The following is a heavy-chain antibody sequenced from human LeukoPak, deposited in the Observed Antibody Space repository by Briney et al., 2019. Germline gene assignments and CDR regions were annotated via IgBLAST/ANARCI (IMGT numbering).Heavy chain of an antibody. Sequence: LETLSLTCAVYGGSFSGYYWSWIRQPPEKGLEWIGEINHSGSTNYNPSLKSRVTISVDTSKNQFSLKLSSVTAADTAVYYCARDQFGTYGMDVWGQGTTVTVSS. CDR3: ARDQFGTYGMDV. CDR1: GGSFSGYY. CDR2: INHSGST. J-gene: IGHJ6*02. D-gene: IGHD3-16*01. V-gene: IGHV4-34*01.